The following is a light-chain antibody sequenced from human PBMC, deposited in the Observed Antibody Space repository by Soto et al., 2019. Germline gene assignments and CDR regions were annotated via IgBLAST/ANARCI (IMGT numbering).Light chain of an antibody. Sequence: EIVLTQSPGTLSLSPGERATLSCRASQSVNSSYLAWYQQKPGQAPRLLIYGASSRATGIPDRFSGSGSGTDFTLTISRLEPEDFAVYYCQQWRTFGQGTKLEI. CDR3: QQWRT. V-gene: IGKV3-20*01. CDR1: QSVNSSY. CDR2: GAS. J-gene: IGKJ2*01.